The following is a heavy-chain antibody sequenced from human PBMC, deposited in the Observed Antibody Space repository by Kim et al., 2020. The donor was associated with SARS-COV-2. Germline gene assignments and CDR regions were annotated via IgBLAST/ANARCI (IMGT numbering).Heavy chain of an antibody. V-gene: IGHV3-74*01. J-gene: IGHJ4*02. CDR3: ARVLVAAPGRD. D-gene: IGHD2-15*01. CDR2: IKTDGSTT. Sequence: GGSLRLSCVASGFTFSNYWMHWVRQAPGKGLVWVSRIKTDGSTTNYADSVKGRFTVSRDNAKNTLYLQMNSLRGEDTGVYYCARVLVAAPGRDWAQGTLVTVSS. CDR1: GFTFSNYW.